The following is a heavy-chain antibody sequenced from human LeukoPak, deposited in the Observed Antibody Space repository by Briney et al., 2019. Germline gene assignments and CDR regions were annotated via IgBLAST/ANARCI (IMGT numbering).Heavy chain of an antibody. V-gene: IGHV1-2*02. Sequence: ASVKVSCKASGYTFTEYYMHWVRQAPGQGLEWMGLINPKSGGTNYAQKFQGRVTMTSDTSIATAYMELSRLRSDDTAIYYCARDYGAGSYDWFDPWGQGTLVTVSS. J-gene: IGHJ5*02. D-gene: IGHD3-10*01. CDR2: INPKSGGT. CDR3: ARDYGAGSYDWFDP. CDR1: GYTFTEYY.